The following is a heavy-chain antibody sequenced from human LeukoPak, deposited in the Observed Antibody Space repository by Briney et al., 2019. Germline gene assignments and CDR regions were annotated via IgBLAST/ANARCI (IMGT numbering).Heavy chain of an antibody. J-gene: IGHJ4*02. D-gene: IGHD3-22*01. Sequence: GGSLRLSCAASGFTFSNSNMNWVRQAPGKGLEWISYISTSSSTIYYADSVKGRFTISRDNSKNTLYLQMNDLRAEDTAVYYCARRDYYDSSGYSPLFDYWGQGTLVTVSS. CDR3: ARRDYYDSSGYSPLFDY. CDR1: GFTFSNSN. CDR2: ISTSSSTI. V-gene: IGHV3-48*01.